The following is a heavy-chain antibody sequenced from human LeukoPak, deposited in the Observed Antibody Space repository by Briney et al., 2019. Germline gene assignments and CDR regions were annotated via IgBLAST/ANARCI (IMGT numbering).Heavy chain of an antibody. CDR2: INPNSGGT. CDR1: GYTFTGYY. V-gene: IGHV1-2*02. D-gene: IGHD2-15*01. J-gene: IGHJ5*02. CDR3: ARERCSGGSCYGGPWFDP. Sequence: ASVKASCKASGYTFTGYYMHWVRQAPGQGLEWMGWINPNSGGTNYAQKFQGRVTMTRDTSISTAYMELSRLRSDDTAVYYCARERCSGGSCYGGPWFDPWGQGTLVTVSS.